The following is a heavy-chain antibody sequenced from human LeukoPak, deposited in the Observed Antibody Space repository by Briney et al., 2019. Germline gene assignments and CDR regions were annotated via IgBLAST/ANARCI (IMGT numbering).Heavy chain of an antibody. CDR1: GFTLSSYS. V-gene: IGHV3-21*01. Sequence: PGGSLRLSCAASGFTLSSYSMNWVRQAPGKGLEWVSFISSSSSYIYYADSVKGRFTISRDNAKNSLCLQMNSLRAEDTAAYYCARDSSTVGNDYWGQGTLVTVSS. CDR3: ARDSSTVGNDY. CDR2: ISSSSSYI. D-gene: IGHD1-26*01. J-gene: IGHJ4*02.